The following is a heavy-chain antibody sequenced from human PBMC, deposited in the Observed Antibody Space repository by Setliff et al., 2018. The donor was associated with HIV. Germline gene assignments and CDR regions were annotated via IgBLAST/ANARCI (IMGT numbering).Heavy chain of an antibody. CDR1: GGPFSSYS. D-gene: IGHD3-3*01. V-gene: IGHV4-34*01. J-gene: IGHJ5*02. Sequence: SETLSLTCAVYGGPFSSYSWTWIRQPPGKGLEWIGEINHSGSTYYSPSLKGRVTVSVAASKNQFSLKLSSVTAADTALYYWASWGRARRANYNFWSGSSWFDPWGQGILVTVSS. CDR2: INHSGST. CDR3: ASWGRARRANYNFWSGSSWFDP.